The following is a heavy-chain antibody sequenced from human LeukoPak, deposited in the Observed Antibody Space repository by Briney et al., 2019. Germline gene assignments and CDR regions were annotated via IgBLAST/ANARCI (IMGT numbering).Heavy chain of an antibody. CDR1: GFTFSSHG. CDR3: AKDSLGTRTVTLDY. J-gene: IGHJ4*02. V-gene: IGHV3-23*01. CDR2: ISPSGGIT. Sequence: PGGSLRLSCAASGFTFSSHGMSWVRQAPGKGLDWVSGISPSGGITYYTDSVKGRFTISRDNSKNTLFLQMNSLRPEDTAVYYCAKDSLGTRTVTLDYWGQGTLVTVSS. D-gene: IGHD4-17*01.